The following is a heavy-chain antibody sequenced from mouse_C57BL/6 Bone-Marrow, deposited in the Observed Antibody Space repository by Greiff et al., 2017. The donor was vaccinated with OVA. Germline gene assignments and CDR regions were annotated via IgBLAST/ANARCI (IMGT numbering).Heavy chain of an antibody. J-gene: IGHJ2*01. CDR1: GYTFTDYY. V-gene: IGHV1-76*01. CDR3: ARGGGQGFDY. Sequence: QVQLQQSGAELVRPGASVKLSCKASGYTFTDYYINWVKQRPGQGLEWIARIYPGSGNTYYNEKFKGKATLTAEKSSSTAYMQLSSLTSEDSAVYFCARGGGQGFDYWGQGTTLTVSS. CDR2: IYPGSGNT. D-gene: IGHD3-3*01.